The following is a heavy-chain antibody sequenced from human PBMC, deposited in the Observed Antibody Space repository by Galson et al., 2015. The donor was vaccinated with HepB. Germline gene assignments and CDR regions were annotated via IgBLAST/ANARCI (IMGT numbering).Heavy chain of an antibody. CDR1: GYTLTGLS. Sequence: SVKVSCKVSGYTLTGLSMHWVRQAPGKGLEWMGGFDPEDGETIYAQKFQGRVTMTEDTSTDTAYMELSSLRSEDTAVYYCATPGYSSSWYLGILFDYWGQGTLVTVSS. V-gene: IGHV1-24*01. D-gene: IGHD6-13*01. CDR3: ATPGYSSSWYLGILFDY. J-gene: IGHJ4*02. CDR2: FDPEDGET.